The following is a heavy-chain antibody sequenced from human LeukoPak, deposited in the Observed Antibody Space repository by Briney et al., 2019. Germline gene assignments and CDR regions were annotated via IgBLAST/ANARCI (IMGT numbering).Heavy chain of an antibody. V-gene: IGHV4-39*01. CDR3: ARIPYDGFDY. Sequence: GSLRLSCAASGFTFSSYAMSWVRQAPGKGLEWIGSIYYSGSTYYNPSLKSRVTISVDTSKNQFSLKLSSVTAADTAVYYCARIPYDGFDYWGQGTLVTVSS. CDR1: GFTFSSYA. CDR2: IYYSGST. J-gene: IGHJ4*02. D-gene: IGHD3-22*01.